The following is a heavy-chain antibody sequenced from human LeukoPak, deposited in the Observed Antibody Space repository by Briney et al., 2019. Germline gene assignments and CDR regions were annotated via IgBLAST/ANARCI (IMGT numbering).Heavy chain of an antibody. Sequence: SETLSLTCTVSGGSISSYYWSWIRQLPGKGLEWIGYIYYSGSTNYSPSLKSRVTISVDTSKNQFSLRLNSVTAADTAVYYCARAYSSGWYLDAFDIWGQGTMVTVSS. V-gene: IGHV4-59*01. CDR1: GGSISSYY. CDR2: IYYSGST. D-gene: IGHD6-19*01. CDR3: ARAYSSGWYLDAFDI. J-gene: IGHJ3*02.